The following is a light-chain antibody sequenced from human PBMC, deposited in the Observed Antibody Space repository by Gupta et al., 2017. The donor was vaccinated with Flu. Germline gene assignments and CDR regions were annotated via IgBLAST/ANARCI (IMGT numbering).Light chain of an antibody. CDR2: DDS. Sequence: NEVSWLQQHAGKAPNLMIYDDSRRRSGVPDRCSGAKSGNTAALTSAGLQAEDEADDYCGSWAGSNNIEVFGGGTKLTVL. CDR3: GSWAGSNNIEV. J-gene: IGLJ3*02. CDR1: NE. V-gene: IGLV2-11*01.